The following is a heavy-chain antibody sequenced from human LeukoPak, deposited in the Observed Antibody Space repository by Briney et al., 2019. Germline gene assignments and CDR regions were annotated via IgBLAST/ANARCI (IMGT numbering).Heavy chain of an antibody. CDR3: ARRKSLCAFDI. CDR2: ISSSGSTI. J-gene: IGHJ3*02. Sequence: GGSLRLSCAASGFTFSSYGMHWVRQAPGKGLEWVSYISSSGSTIYYADSVKGRFTISRDNAKNSLYLQMNSLRAEDTAVYYCARRKSLCAFDIWGQGIMVTVSS. V-gene: IGHV3-48*04. CDR1: GFTFSSYG. D-gene: IGHD1-14*01.